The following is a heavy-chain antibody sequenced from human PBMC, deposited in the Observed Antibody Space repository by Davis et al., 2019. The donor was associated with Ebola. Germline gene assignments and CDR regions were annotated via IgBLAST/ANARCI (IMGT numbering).Heavy chain of an antibody. D-gene: IGHD3-10*01. V-gene: IGHV3-20*04. CDR2: INWNGAST. CDR1: GFTFDDFG. J-gene: IGHJ4*02. Sequence: PGGSLRLSCAASGFTFDDFGMSWVRLIPAKGLEWVAGINWNGASTSYAASVKGRFTISRDNSKNSLSLQLNSVSAEDTALYFCGRGGYYRETITYWGQGTLVTVSS. CDR3: GRGGYYRETITY.